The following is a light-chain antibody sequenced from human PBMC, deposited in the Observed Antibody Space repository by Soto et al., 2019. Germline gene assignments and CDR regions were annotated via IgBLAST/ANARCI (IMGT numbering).Light chain of an antibody. CDR3: AAWDDSLNGSYV. Sequence: QSVLTQPPSASGTPGQRVTISCSGSSSNIGSNSVNWYQHLPGTAPKRLIYSNDQRPSGVPDRFSGSKAGTSASLAISGLQSEDEADYYCAAWDDSLNGSYVFGTGTKLTVL. V-gene: IGLV1-44*01. CDR1: SSNIGSNS. CDR2: SND. J-gene: IGLJ1*01.